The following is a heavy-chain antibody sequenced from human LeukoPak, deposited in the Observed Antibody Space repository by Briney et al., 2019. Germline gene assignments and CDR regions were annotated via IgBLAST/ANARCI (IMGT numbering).Heavy chain of an antibody. D-gene: IGHD2-2*01. J-gene: IGHJ4*02. CDR1: GSSVSSPYY. Sequence: NPSETLSLTCAVSGSSVSSPYYWAWIRRPPGKGLEWIGAIYHTGSSYYNPSLKSRLTISIDASKKQFSLNLSSVNAADTAVYYCTGVQPAALNYFDFWGQGTLVTVSS. CDR3: TGVQPAALNYFDF. CDR2: IYHTGSS. V-gene: IGHV4-38-2*01.